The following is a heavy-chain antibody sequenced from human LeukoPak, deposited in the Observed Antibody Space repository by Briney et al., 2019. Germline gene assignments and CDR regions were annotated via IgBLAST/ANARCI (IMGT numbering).Heavy chain of an antibody. J-gene: IGHJ3*02. CDR3: ARDISSGYYDAFDI. CDR2: ISSSSSFI. V-gene: IGHV3-21*01. Sequence: GGSLRLSCTASGFTFSSYNMNWVRQAPGKGLEWVSSISSSSSFIYYADSVKGRFTISRDNAKNSLYLQMNSLRAEDTAVYYCARDISSGYYDAFDIWGQGTIVTVSS. D-gene: IGHD3-22*01. CDR1: GFTFSSYN.